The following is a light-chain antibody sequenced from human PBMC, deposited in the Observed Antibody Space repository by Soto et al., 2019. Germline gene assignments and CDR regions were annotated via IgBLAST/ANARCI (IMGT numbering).Light chain of an antibody. CDR1: QTVRSSY. J-gene: IGKJ1*01. V-gene: IGKV3-20*01. CDR3: QQYSNSWT. CDR2: GAS. Sequence: EIVLTQSPGTLSLSPGGRATLSCRASQTVRSSYLAWYQQKPGQAPRLLIYGASSRATGIPDRFSGGGSGTDFTLTISRLEPEDFAVYYCQQYSNSWTFGQGTKVEI.